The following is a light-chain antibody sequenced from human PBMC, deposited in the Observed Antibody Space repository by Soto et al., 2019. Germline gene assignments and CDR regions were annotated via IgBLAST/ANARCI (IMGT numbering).Light chain of an antibody. Sequence: EIVMTQSPGTLSVSPGERATLSCRASQSVSKLAWYQQKPGQAPRLLIYGASTRATGIPARFSGSGSGTEFTLTISSLQSEDFAVYYCQQYNNWPPNTFGQGTKVKIK. CDR1: QSVSK. J-gene: IGKJ1*01. CDR2: GAS. V-gene: IGKV3-15*01. CDR3: QQYNNWPPNT.